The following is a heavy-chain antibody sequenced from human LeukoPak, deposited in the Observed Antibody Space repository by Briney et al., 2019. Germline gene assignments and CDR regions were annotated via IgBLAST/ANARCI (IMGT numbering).Heavy chain of an antibody. CDR1: GYTFTANY. CDR3: ARGDGSSWYEY. J-gene: IGHJ4*02. D-gene: IGHD6-13*01. CDR2: MNSNSGAT. V-gene: IGHV1-2*02. Sequence: VASVKVSCKASGYTFTANYMHWVRQAPGQGLKWMGWMNSNSGATNYAQRFQGRVTMTRDTSISAAYMELRSLRYDDTAVYYCARGDGSSWYEYWGQGTMVTVSS.